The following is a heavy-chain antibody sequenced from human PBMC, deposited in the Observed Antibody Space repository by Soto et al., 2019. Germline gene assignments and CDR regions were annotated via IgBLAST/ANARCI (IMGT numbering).Heavy chain of an antibody. Sequence: EVQLVESGGGLVKPGGSLRLSCAASGFTFSSYSMNWVRQAPGKGLEWVSSISSSSSYIYYADSVKGRFTITRDNAKNSLYLQMNSLRDEGTAVYYCARDRAARGWFDPWGQGTLVTVSS. CDR2: ISSSSSYI. CDR1: GFTFSSYS. CDR3: ARDRAARGWFDP. J-gene: IGHJ5*02. D-gene: IGHD6-6*01. V-gene: IGHV3-21*01.